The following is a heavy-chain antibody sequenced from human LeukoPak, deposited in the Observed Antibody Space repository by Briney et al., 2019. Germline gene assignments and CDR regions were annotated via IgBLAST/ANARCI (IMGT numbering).Heavy chain of an antibody. V-gene: IGHV3-23*01. CDR2: ISGGATST. D-gene: IGHD5-18*01. Sequence: GGSLGLSCAASGFTFSSYAMGWVRQAPGKGLEWVAAISGGATSTYDADSVKGRFTISRDNSNNTLYLQMNSLRAEDTAVYYCAKGQGRNTAMSNFDYWGQGTLVTVSS. CDR1: GFTFSSYA. J-gene: IGHJ4*02. CDR3: AKGQGRNTAMSNFDY.